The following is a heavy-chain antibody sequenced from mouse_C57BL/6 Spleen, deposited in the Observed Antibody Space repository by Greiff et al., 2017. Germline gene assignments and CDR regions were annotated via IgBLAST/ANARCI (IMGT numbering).Heavy chain of an antibody. CDR1: GFTFSDYG. CDR2: ISSGSSTI. V-gene: IGHV5-17*01. CDR3: ARAYSNHYYAMDY. J-gene: IGHJ4*01. Sequence: EVMLVESGGGLVKPGGSLKLSCAASGFTFSDYGMHWVRQAPEKGLEWVAYISSGSSTIYYADTVKGRFTISRDNAKNTLFLQMTSLRSEDTAMYYCARAYSNHYYAMDYWGQGTSVTVSS. D-gene: IGHD2-5*01.